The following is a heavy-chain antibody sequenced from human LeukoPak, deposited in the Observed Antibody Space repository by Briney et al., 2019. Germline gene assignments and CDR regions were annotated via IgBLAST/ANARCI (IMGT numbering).Heavy chain of an antibody. CDR2: IYHSGST. J-gene: IGHJ4*02. D-gene: IGHD3-22*01. CDR1: GGSISSSNW. Sequence: PSGTLSLTCAVSGGSISSSNWWSWVRQPPGKGLEWIGEIYHSGSTNYNPSLKSRVTTSVDTSKNQFSLKLSSVTAADTAVYYCARAYYYDSSGYYYDYWGQGTLVTVSS. CDR3: ARAYYYDSSGYYYDY. V-gene: IGHV4-4*02.